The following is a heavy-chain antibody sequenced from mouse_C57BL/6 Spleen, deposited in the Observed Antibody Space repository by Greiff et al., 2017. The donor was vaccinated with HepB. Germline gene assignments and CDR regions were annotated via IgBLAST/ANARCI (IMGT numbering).Heavy chain of an antibody. CDR1: GYTFTSYW. CDR2: IDPNSGGT. J-gene: IGHJ2*01. CDR3: ATITTVVAYYFDY. D-gene: IGHD1-1*01. Sequence: QVQLQQPGAELVKPGASVKLSCKASGYTFTSYWMHWVKQRPGRGLEWIGRIDPNSGGTKYNEKFKSKATLTVDKPSSTAYMQLSSLTSEDSAVYNCATITTVVAYYFDYWGQGTTVTGSS. V-gene: IGHV1-72*01.